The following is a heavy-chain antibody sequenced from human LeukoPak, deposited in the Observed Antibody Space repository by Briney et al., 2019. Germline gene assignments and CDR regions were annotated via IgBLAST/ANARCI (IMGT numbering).Heavy chain of an antibody. CDR2: ISYDGSNK. D-gene: IGHD3-22*01. V-gene: IGHV3-30*18. J-gene: IGHJ2*01. CDR3: AKDGPYYYDTPTYWYFDL. Sequence: GRSLRLSCAASGFTFSSYGMHWVRQAPGKGLEWVAVISYDGSNKYYADYVKGRFTISRDNSKNTLYLQMNSLRAEDTAVYYWAKDGPYYYDTPTYWYFDLWGRGTLVTVSS. CDR1: GFTFSSYG.